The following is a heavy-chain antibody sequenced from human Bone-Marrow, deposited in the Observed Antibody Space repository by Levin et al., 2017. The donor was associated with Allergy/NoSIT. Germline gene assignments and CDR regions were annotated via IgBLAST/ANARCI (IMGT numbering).Heavy chain of an antibody. J-gene: IGHJ6*02. Sequence: SETLSLTCTVSGGSISRYSWSWVRQPPGKGLEWIGYISYSGVTDYNPSLKSRVTMSRDTSKNQLSLKVSSVTAADTAPYYCARIRREVGDHNDYVMDLWGQGTTVIVSS. CDR3: ARIRREVGDHNDYVMDL. V-gene: IGHV4-59*01. D-gene: IGHD3-16*01. CDR1: GGSISRYS. CDR2: ISYSGVT.